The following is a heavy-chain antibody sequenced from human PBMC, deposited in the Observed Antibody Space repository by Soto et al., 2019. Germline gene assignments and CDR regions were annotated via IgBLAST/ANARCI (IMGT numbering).Heavy chain of an antibody. CDR2: ISYDGSNK. CDR3: ARDAYYYDSSGYYGMDV. J-gene: IGHJ6*02. V-gene: IGHV3-30-3*01. CDR1: GFTFSSYA. Sequence: PGGSLRLSCAASGFTFSSYAMHCFRHAPFNGLEWVAVISYDGSNKYYADSVKGRFTISRDNSKNTLYLQMNSLRAEDTAVYYCARDAYYYDSSGYYGMDVWGQGTTVTVSS. D-gene: IGHD3-22*01.